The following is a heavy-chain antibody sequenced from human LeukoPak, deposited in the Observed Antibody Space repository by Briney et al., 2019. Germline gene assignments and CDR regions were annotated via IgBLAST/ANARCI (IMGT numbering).Heavy chain of an antibody. CDR3: ARGPRLRLGWFDP. CDR1: GFTFSSYS. V-gene: IGHV3-48*01. D-gene: IGHD5-12*01. J-gene: IGHJ5*02. CDR2: ISSSSSTI. Sequence: PGGSLRLSCAASGFTFSSYSMNWVRQAPGKGLEWVSYISSSSSTIYYADSVKGRFTISRDNAKNSLYLQMNSLRAEDTAVYYRARGPRLRLGWFDPWGQGTLVTVSS.